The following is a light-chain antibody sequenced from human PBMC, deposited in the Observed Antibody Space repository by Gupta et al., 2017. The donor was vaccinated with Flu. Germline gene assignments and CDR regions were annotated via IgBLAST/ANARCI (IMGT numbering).Light chain of an antibody. CDR1: QSIDSY. V-gene: IGKV1-39*01. CDR2: AAS. J-gene: IGKJ5*01. Sequence: DIQMTQSPSSLSASVGDRVAITCRASQSIDSYLSWYQQKPGRAPKLLIYAASSLQSGVPSRFGGSGSGTDFTLTISSLQPEDIATYYCQQSHSSPVSFGQGTRLEIK. CDR3: QQSHSSPVS.